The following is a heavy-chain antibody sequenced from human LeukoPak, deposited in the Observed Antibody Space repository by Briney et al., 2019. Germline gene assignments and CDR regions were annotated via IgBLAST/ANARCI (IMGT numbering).Heavy chain of an antibody. D-gene: IGHD3-22*01. CDR2: MYYSGST. V-gene: IGHV4-39*07. CDR3: AREPTYYDSSGNAFDI. Sequence: PSETLSLTCTVSGDSISSTTHYWAWIRQLPGKGLEWIGSMYYSGSTYYNPSLKSRVTVSIDTSKNQFSLKLSSVTAADTAVYYCAREPTYYDSSGNAFDIWGQGTMVTVSS. CDR1: GDSISSTTHY. J-gene: IGHJ3*02.